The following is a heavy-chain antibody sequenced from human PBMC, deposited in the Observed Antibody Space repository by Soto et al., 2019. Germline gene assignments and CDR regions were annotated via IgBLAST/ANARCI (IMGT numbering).Heavy chain of an antibody. CDR1: GFSLSTSGVG. J-gene: IGHJ6*02. D-gene: IGHD5-12*01. Sequence: QITLKESGPTLVKPTQTLTLTCTFSGFSLSTSGVGVGWIRQPPGKALEWLALIYWDDDKRYSPSLKSRLPITKDNSKTQVVLTMTNMDPVDTATYYCAHSRRLSGYEYYYYSYAMDVWGQGTTVTVSS. CDR3: AHSRRLSGYEYYYYSYAMDV. V-gene: IGHV2-5*02. CDR2: IYWDDDK.